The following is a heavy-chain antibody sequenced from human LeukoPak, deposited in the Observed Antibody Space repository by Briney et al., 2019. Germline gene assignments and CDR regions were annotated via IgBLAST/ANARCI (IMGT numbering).Heavy chain of an antibody. CDR1: GFTFSSYA. CDR2: ISYDGSNK. V-gene: IGHV3-30*04. J-gene: IGHJ4*02. Sequence: PGGSLRLSCAASGFTFSSYAMHWVRQAPGKGLEWVAVISYDGSNKYYADSVKGRFTISRDNSKNTPYLQMNSLRAEDTAVYYCARTTSILLYYFDYWGQGTLVTVSS. CDR3: ARTTSILLYYFDY. D-gene: IGHD2-21*01.